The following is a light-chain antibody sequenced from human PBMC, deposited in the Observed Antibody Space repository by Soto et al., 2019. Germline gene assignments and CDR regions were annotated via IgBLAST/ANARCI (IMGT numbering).Light chain of an antibody. Sequence: QSALTQPASVSGSPGQSITISCTGTSSDVGSYDAVSWYQHHPGKVPKLMIYEVNKRPSGVSYRFSGSKSGNTASLTISGPQAEDEADYYCCSYARTSYVFGSGTKVTVL. CDR1: SSDVGSYDA. V-gene: IGLV2-23*02. J-gene: IGLJ1*01. CDR2: EVN. CDR3: CSYARTSYV.